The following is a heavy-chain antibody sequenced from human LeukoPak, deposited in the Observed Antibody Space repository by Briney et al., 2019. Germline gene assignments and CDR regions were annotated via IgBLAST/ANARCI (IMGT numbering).Heavy chain of an antibody. CDR1: GFTLGGHD. CDR2: VSAGHHA. D-gene: IGHD5-18*01. J-gene: IGHJ4*02. CDR3: VREARGYHYTYFDY. V-gene: IGHV3-13*01. Sequence: GGSLRLSCTAPGFTLGGHDMHWVRQTTGDGLEWVAAVSAGHHAFYAGSVKGRFTVSREDAKNSLYLQMNSLRAGDTAVYYCVREARGYHYTYFDYWGQRSLVTVSS.